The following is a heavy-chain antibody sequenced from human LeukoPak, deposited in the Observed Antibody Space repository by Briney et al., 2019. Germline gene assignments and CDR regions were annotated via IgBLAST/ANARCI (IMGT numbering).Heavy chain of an antibody. V-gene: IGHV1-69*05. D-gene: IGHD6-13*01. Sequence: SVKVSCKASGGTLSSYAISWVRQAPGQGLEWMGGIIPIFGTANYAQKFQGRVTITTDESTSTAYMELSSLRSEDTAVYYCARDFLRYSSSWNWFDPWGQGTLLTVSS. CDR2: IIPIFGTA. J-gene: IGHJ5*02. CDR1: GGTLSSYA. CDR3: ARDFLRYSSSWNWFDP.